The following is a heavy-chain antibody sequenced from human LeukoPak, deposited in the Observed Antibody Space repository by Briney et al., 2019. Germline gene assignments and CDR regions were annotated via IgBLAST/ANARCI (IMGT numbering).Heavy chain of an antibody. Sequence: SETLSLTCTVSGGSISSGGYYWSWIRQHSGKGLEWIGYIYYSGSTYYNPSLKSRVTISVDTSKNQFSLKLSSVTAADTAVYYCARCSSTYYYGMDVWGQGTTVTVSS. V-gene: IGHV4-31*03. CDR1: GGSISSGGYY. CDR3: ARCSSTYYYGMDV. J-gene: IGHJ6*02. CDR2: IYYSGST. D-gene: IGHD2-2*01.